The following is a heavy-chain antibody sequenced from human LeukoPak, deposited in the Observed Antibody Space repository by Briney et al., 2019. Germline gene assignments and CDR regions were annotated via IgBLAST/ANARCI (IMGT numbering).Heavy chain of an antibody. Sequence: GGSLRLSCAASGFTFSNAWMSWVRQAPGKGLEWVGRIKSKTDGGTTDYAAPVKGRFTISRDDSKNTLYLQMNSLKTEDTAVYYCTTDYYDYVWGSYRLFDYWGQGTLVTVSS. CDR3: TTDYYDYVWGSYRLFDY. CDR2: IKSKTDGGTT. CDR1: GFTFSNAW. D-gene: IGHD3-16*02. J-gene: IGHJ4*02. V-gene: IGHV3-15*01.